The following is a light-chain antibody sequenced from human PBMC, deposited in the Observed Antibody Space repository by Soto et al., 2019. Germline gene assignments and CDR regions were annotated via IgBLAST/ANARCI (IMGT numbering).Light chain of an antibody. CDR3: QQRSDRPQVT. CDR1: QNVFNY. J-gene: IGKJ3*01. Sequence: EIVLTQSPATLSLSPGERATLSCRASQNVFNYLAWYQQKPGQAPRLLIYDASNRAAGIPARFSGSGSGTYFTLTISSLEPEDFAVYYCQQRSDRPQVTFGPGTKVDIK. V-gene: IGKV3-11*01. CDR2: DAS.